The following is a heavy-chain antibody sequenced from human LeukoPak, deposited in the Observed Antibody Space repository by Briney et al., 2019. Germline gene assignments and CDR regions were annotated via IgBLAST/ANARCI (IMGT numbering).Heavy chain of an antibody. D-gene: IGHD3-3*01. CDR1: GGSISSYY. CDR2: IYYSGST. CDR3: AREATPSTIFGVVPPYYYYYMDV. J-gene: IGHJ6*03. Sequence: SETLSLTCTVSGGSISSYYWSWIRQPPGKGLEWIGYIYYSGSTNYNPSLKSRVTISVDTSKNQLSLKLSSVTAADTAVYYCAREATPSTIFGVVPPYYYYYMDVWGKGTTVTVSS. V-gene: IGHV4-59*12.